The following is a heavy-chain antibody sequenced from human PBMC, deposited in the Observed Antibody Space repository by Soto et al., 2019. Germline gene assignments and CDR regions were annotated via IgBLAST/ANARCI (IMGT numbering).Heavy chain of an antibody. CDR2: IWYDGSKE. D-gene: IGHD1-26*01. V-gene: IGHV3-33*01. J-gene: IGHJ2*01. CDR3: ARDRATYPHYRFDL. CDR1: GFTFSSYG. Sequence: QVQLVESGGGVVQPGRSLRLSCAASGFTFSSYGMHWVRQAPGKGLEWVALIWYDGSKEYYADSVRGRFTISRDNSKNTLYLQMNSLRAEDTAVYYCARDRATYPHYRFDLWGRGTLVSVSS.